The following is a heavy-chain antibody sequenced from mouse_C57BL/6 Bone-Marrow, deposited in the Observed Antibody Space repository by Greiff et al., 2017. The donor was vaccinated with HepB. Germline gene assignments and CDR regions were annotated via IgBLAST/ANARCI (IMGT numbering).Heavy chain of an antibody. CDR1: GFTFSSYA. Sequence: EVKLVESGGGLVKPGGSLKLSCAASGFTFSSYAMSWVRQTPEKRLEWVATISDGGSYTYYPDNVKGRFTISRDNAKNNLYLQMSHLKSEDTAMYYCARDKGFAYWGQGTLVTVSP. CDR3: ARDKGFAY. J-gene: IGHJ3*01. D-gene: IGHD1-3*01. CDR2: ISDGGSYT. V-gene: IGHV5-4*01.